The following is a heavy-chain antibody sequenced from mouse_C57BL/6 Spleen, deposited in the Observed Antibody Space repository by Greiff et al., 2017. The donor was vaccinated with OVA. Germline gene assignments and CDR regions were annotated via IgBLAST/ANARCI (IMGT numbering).Heavy chain of an antibody. J-gene: IGHJ3*01. CDR1: GFTFSSYA. CDR3: ARVYYSNPWFAY. CDR2: ISDGGSYT. D-gene: IGHD2-5*01. Sequence: EVQLVESGGGLVKPGGSLKLSCAASGFTFSSYAMSWVRQTPEKRLEWVATISDGGSYTYYPDNVKGRFTISRDNAKNNLYLQMSHLKSEDTAMYYCARVYYSNPWFAYWGQGTLVTVSA. V-gene: IGHV5-4*01.